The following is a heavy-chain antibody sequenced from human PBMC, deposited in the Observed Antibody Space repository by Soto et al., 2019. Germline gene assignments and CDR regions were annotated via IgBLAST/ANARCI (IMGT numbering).Heavy chain of an antibody. Sequence: GASVKVSCKASGGTFSSYAISWVRQAPGQGLEWMGGIIPIFGTANYAQKFQGRVTITADESTSTAYMELSSLRSEDTAVYYFASSYCSSTSCPYYYYYYGMDVSAQGTTVTVSS. CDR2: IIPIFGTA. D-gene: IGHD2-2*01. CDR3: ASSYCSSTSCPYYYYYYGMDV. J-gene: IGHJ6*01. V-gene: IGHV1-69*13. CDR1: GGTFSSYA.